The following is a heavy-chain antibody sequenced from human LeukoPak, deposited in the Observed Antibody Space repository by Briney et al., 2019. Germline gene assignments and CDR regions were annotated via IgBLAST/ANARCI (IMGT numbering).Heavy chain of an antibody. J-gene: IGHJ5*02. CDR3: ARDQGDSWPNWFDP. Sequence: ASVKVSCKASGYTFTSYAMHWVRQAPGQRREWMGWINAGNGNTKYSQKFQGRVTITRATSASTAYMELSSLRSEDTAVCYCARDQGDSWPNWFDPWGQGTLVTVSS. CDR1: GYTFTSYA. CDR2: INAGNGNT. V-gene: IGHV1-3*01. D-gene: IGHD6-13*01.